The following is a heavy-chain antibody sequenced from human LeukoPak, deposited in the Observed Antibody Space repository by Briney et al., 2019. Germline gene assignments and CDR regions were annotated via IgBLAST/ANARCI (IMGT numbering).Heavy chain of an antibody. J-gene: IGHJ4*02. CDR3: ATPVTVLNYFDY. D-gene: IGHD4-17*01. CDR1: GYSFTSYW. V-gene: IGHV5-51*01. Sequence: GEPLKISCKGSGYSFTSYWIAWVRQIPGKGLEWMGIIYPGDSDTRYSPSFQGQVTISADKSISTAYLQWSSLKASDTAMYYCATPVTVLNYFDYWGQGTLVTVSS. CDR2: IYPGDSDT.